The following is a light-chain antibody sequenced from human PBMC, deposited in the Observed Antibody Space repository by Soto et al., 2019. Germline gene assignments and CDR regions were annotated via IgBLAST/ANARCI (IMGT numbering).Light chain of an antibody. CDR1: VNVDGY. J-gene: IGKJ5*01. CDR2: DGS. CDR3: QQRSKWPIT. V-gene: IGKV3-11*01. Sequence: VLTPYPATPSLSSGGRGTLSRRAGVNVDGYLSRYQQKPGQTPRLLIYDGSNRATGIPARFSGSGSGTDHTLTISSLEPEDSAVYYCQQRSKWPITFGQGTRLEI.